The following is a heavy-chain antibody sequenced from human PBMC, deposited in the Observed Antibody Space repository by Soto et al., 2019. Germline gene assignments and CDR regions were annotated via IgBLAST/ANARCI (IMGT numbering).Heavy chain of an antibody. CDR3: ARLGDIVVVVASYPDPIDY. J-gene: IGHJ4*02. CDR1: GGSISSSSYY. V-gene: IGHV4-39*01. CDR2: IYYSGST. D-gene: IGHD2-15*01. Sequence: SETLSLTCTVSGGSISSSSYYWGWIRQPPGKGLEWIGSIYYSGSTYYNPSLKSRVTISVDTSKNQFSLKLSSVTAADTAVYYCARLGDIVVVVASYPDPIDYWGQGTLVTVSS.